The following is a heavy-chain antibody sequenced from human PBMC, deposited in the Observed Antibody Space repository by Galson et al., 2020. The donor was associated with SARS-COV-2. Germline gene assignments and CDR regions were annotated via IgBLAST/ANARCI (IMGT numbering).Heavy chain of an antibody. Sequence: SGPTLVKPTQTLTLTCTFSGFSLSTSGMCVIWIRQPPGKALEWLARIDWDDDKYYSTSLKTRLTISKDTSKNQVVLSMTNMDPVDTATYYCARMLTTVTAYDYWGQGTLVTVSS. J-gene: IGHJ4*02. V-gene: IGHV2-70*11. CDR2: IDWDDDK. CDR3: ARMLTTVTAYDY. D-gene: IGHD4-17*01. CDR1: GFSLSTSGMC.